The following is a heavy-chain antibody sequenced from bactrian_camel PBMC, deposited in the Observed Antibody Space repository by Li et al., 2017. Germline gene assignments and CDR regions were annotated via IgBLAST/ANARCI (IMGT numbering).Heavy chain of an antibody. D-gene: IGHD6*01. CDR3: LSQVVRVAGTNY. V-gene: IGHV3S25*01. J-gene: IGHJ4*01. Sequence: QLVESGGGLVQPGGSLRLSCTGPGFTFGCYWMYWVRQAPGKGLEWVSGIKSGGSTTYYQDSVKGRFTISRDNAENTVYLQMNSLKIEDTAVYYCLSQVVRVAGTNYRGQGTQVTVS. CDR2: IKSGGSTT. CDR1: GFTFGCYW.